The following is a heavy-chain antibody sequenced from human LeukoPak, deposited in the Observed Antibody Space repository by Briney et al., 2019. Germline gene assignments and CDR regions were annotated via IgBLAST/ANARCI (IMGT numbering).Heavy chain of an antibody. V-gene: IGHV3-23*01. D-gene: IGHD3-16*01. CDR3: TKDYRMITFGGVIDY. CDR1: GFTFSSYA. CDR2: SSGSGGST. J-gene: IGHJ4*02. Sequence: AGGSLRLSCAASGFTFSSYAMSWVRQAPGKGLEWVSDSSGSGGSTYYADSVKGRFTISRDNSKNTLYLQMNSLRAEDTAVYYCTKDYRMITFGGVIDYWGQGTLVTVSS.